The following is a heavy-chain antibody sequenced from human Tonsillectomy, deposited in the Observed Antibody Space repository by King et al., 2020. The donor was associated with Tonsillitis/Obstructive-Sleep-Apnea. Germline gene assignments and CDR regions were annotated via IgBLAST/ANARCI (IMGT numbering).Heavy chain of an antibody. V-gene: IGHV4-59*08. D-gene: IGHD2-15*01. CDR1: GGSISTYY. Sequence: VQLQESGPGLVKPSETLSLTCTVSGGSISTYYWSWIRQPPGRGLEWIGYVYYSGSTNYNPSLRSRVTMSVDTSKNQFSLKLTSVTAADTAVYYCARGYCSGGSYSSAYYYYMAVWGKGTTVTVSS. CDR3: ARGYCSGGSYSSAYYYYMAV. CDR2: VYYSGST. J-gene: IGHJ6*03.